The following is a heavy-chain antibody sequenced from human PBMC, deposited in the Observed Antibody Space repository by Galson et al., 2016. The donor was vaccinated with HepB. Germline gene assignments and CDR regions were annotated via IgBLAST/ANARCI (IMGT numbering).Heavy chain of an antibody. D-gene: IGHD3-10*01. V-gene: IGHV3-30*18. Sequence: SLRLSCAASRSTFSSYGMHWVRQAPGKGLEWVAVISYDGSNKYYADSVKGRFTISRDNSKNTLYLQMNSLRAEDTAVYYCPKGYYGSGSYHSNYFDYWGQGTLVTVSS. J-gene: IGHJ4*02. CDR2: ISYDGSNK. CDR1: RSTFSSYG. CDR3: PKGYYGSGSYHSNYFDY.